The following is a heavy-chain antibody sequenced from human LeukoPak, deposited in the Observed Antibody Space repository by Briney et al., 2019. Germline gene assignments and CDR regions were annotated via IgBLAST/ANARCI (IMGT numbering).Heavy chain of an antibody. CDR3: AKAPVASCRGAYCYPFDS. Sequence: GVSVRLSCAASGFTFSIYAMNWLPQTRGKGLECGAATRSSDSCIQHADHVRGRLTIYRDNCQTQLYLQMHSLSGEDGAVSFCAKAPVASCRGAYCYPFDSWGQGTLATVPS. J-gene: IGHJ4*02. V-gene: IGHV3-23*01. CDR2: TRSSDSCI. D-gene: IGHD2-21*01. CDR1: GFTFSIYA.